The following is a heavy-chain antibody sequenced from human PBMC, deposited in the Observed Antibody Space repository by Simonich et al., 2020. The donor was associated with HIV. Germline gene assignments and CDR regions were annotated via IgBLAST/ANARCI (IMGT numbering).Heavy chain of an antibody. CDR2: VDTEDGET. CDR1: VDTFIDYY. V-gene: IGHV1-69-2*01. CDR3: TTEVVTSSRWSTSCDP. D-gene: IGHD6-13*01. J-gene: IGHJ5*02. Sequence: EVQLVQSGAEVKKPGAAVKISCKVSVDTFIDYYIHWVQQAPGKGLEWRRRVDTEDGETIYSEKFQDRVTISADTSTDTAYMELSSLRSEDTAVYYCTTEVVTSSRWSTSCDPWGQGTLVTVSS.